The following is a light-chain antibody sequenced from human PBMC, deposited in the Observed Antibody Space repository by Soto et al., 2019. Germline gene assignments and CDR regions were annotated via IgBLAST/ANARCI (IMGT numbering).Light chain of an antibody. CDR1: QSVSSN. CDR2: GAS. J-gene: IGKJ1*01. V-gene: IGKV3-15*01. CDR3: QQYNNWPPGT. Sequence: EIVMTQSPATLSVSPGERATLSCRASQSVSSNLAWYQQKPGQVPRFLIYGASTRATGIPARFNGSGSGTEFTLTISSLQSEDFAVYYCQQYNNWPPGTFGQGTKVVIK.